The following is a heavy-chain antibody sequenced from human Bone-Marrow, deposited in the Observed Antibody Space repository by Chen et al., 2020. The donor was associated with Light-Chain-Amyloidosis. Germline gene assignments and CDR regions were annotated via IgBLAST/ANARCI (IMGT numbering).Heavy chain of an antibody. CDR3: ARANYWGSYRYNAQGFDY. V-gene: IGHV3-7*03. D-gene: IGHD3-16*02. J-gene: IGHJ4*02. Sequence: EVQLLESGGGLVQPGESLTLSCVASGLIFSRFWMTWVRQRPGKGLEWVANIKPNGTERYYVNSVNGRFTISRDNTKNSVYLQMNTLRAEDTAVYYCARANYWGSYRYNAQGFDYWGRGTLVTVSS. CDR1: GLIFSRFW. CDR2: IKPNGTER.